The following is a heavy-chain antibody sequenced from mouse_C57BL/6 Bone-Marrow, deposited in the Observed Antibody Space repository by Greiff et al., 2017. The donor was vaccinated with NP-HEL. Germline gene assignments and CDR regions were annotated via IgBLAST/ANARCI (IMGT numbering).Heavy chain of an antibody. J-gene: IGHJ1*03. D-gene: IGHD2-3*01. CDR1: GFTFSSYA. CDR2: ISDGCSYT. Sequence: EVKLVESGGGLVKPGGSLKLSCAASGFTFSSYAMSWVRQTPEKRLEWVATISDGCSYTYYPDNVKGRFTISRDNAKNNLYLQMSHLKSEDTAMYYCARGLFRGFDVWGTGTTVTVSS. V-gene: IGHV5-4*03. CDR3: ARGLFRGFDV.